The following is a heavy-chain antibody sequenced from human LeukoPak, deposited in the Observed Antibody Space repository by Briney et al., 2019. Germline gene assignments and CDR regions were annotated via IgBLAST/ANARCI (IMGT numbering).Heavy chain of an antibody. CDR1: GGTFSSYA. J-gene: IGHJ5*02. Sequence: SVKVSCKASGGTFSSYAISWVRQAPGQGLEWMGGIIPIFGTVNYAQKFQGRVTITADESTSTTYMELSSLRSEDTAVYYCARGGSYKQFDPWGQGTLVTVSS. V-gene: IGHV1-69*13. CDR2: IIPIFGTV. CDR3: ARGGSYKQFDP. D-gene: IGHD1-26*01.